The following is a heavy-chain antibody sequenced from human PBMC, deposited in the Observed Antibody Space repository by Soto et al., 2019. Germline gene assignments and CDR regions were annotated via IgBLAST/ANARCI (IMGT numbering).Heavy chain of an antibody. CDR1: GGSISSYC. V-gene: IGHV4-59*01. CDR2: IYYSGST. D-gene: IGHD2-2*01. Sequence: SETLSLTCTVSGGSISSYCWSWIRQPPGKGLEWIGYIYYSGSTNYNPSLKSRVTISVDTSKNQFSLKLSSVTAADTAVYYCARVGSSSSLEYYFDYWGQGTLVTVSS. CDR3: ARVGSSSSLEYYFDY. J-gene: IGHJ4*02.